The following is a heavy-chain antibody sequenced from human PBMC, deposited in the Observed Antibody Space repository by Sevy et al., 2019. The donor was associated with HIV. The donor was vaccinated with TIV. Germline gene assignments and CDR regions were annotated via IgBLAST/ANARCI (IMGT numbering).Heavy chain of an antibody. V-gene: IGHV3-23*01. D-gene: IGHD3-22*01. CDR1: GFTFSSYA. CDR2: ISGVGRST. Sequence: GGSLRLSCAASGFTFSSYAMSWVRQAPGKGLEWVSAISGVGRSTFYADSVKGRFTISRDNSKNMMYVQMNSLRAEDTAIYYCAKDYEYYDSNGHYYEGPFAFDTWGQGTMVTVSS. J-gene: IGHJ3*02. CDR3: AKDYEYYDSNGHYYEGPFAFDT.